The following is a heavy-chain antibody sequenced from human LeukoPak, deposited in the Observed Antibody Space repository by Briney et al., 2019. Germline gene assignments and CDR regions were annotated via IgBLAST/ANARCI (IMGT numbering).Heavy chain of an antibody. V-gene: IGHV3-30*02. CDR2: IRYDGSNK. CDR3: AKDREYQLLQNYYYYYMDV. CDR1: GFTFSSYG. J-gene: IGHJ6*03. D-gene: IGHD2-2*01. Sequence: GGSLRLSCAASGFTFSSYGMHWVRQAPGKGLEWVAFIRYDGSNKYYADSVKGRFTISRDNSKNTLYLQMNSLRAEYTAVYYCAKDREYQLLQNYYYYYMDVWGKGTTVTVSS.